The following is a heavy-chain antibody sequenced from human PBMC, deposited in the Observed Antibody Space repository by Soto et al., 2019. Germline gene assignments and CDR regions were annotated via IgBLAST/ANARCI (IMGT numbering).Heavy chain of an antibody. Sequence: QEQLVQSGAEVKKPGASVKVSCRASGYTFSGYYLHWVRQAPGQGLEWMGWINPHSGGTNFAQNFEDRVTMTGDTSINTAYMELSGLRSDDTAVYFCARDGGFRPRSVAGTLHWFFDLWGRGTLVTVSS. V-gene: IGHV1-2*02. D-gene: IGHD6-19*01. CDR2: INPHSGGT. CDR1: GYTFSGYY. J-gene: IGHJ2*01. CDR3: ARDGGFRPRSVAGTLHWFFDL.